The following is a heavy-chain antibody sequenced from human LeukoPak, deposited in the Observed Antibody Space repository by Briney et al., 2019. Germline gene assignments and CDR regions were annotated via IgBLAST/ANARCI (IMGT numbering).Heavy chain of an antibody. V-gene: IGHV3-30*03. CDR2: ISYDGNNK. Sequence: PGRSLRLSCAASGFTFSSYGMHWVRQAPGKGLEWVALISYDGNNKYYADSVKGRFTISRDNSKNTLYLQMNSLRAEDTAIYYCARDGDSDWYFDLWGRGTLVTVSS. D-gene: IGHD7-27*01. CDR3: ARDGDSDWYFDL. J-gene: IGHJ2*01. CDR1: GFTFSSYG.